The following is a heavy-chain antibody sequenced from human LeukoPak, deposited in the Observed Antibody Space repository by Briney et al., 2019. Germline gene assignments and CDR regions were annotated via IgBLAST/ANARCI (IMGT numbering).Heavy chain of an antibody. CDR3: ARDSGKYYINWYFDL. Sequence: GGSLRLSCAASGLAFSGYEMNWVRQAPGKGLEWISFISSDGDTIYYADSVKGRFTGSWDHAKKSLLLHVTGLRAEDTAVYYCARDSGKYYINWYFDLWGRGTLVTVSS. D-gene: IGHD1-26*01. V-gene: IGHV3-48*03. CDR1: GLAFSGYE. J-gene: IGHJ2*01. CDR2: ISSDGDTI.